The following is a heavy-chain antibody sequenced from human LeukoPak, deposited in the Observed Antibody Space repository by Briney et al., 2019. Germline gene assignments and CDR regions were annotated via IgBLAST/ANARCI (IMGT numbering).Heavy chain of an antibody. D-gene: IGHD6-19*01. CDR2: VSWNSGSI. V-gene: IGHV3-9*01. J-gene: IGHJ4*02. CDR1: GFTFDDYA. CDR3: AKDSSGWGRLLSSYFDY. Sequence: GRSLRLSCAASGFTFDDYAMHWVRHAPGKGLEWVSGVSWNSGSIGYADSVKGRFTISRDNAKNSLYLQMNSLRAEDTALYYCAKDSSGWGRLLSSYFDYWGQGTLVTVSS.